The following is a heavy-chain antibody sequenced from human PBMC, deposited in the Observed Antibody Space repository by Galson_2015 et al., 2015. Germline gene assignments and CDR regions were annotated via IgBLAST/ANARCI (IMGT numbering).Heavy chain of an antibody. V-gene: IGHV4-39*01. J-gene: IGHJ4*02. Sequence: ETLSLTCTVSGGSISSRTYYWAWIRQPPGKGLEWIGSIYYSDSTYYNPSLKSRVTISVDTFKNQFSLKLNSLTAADTAVYYCATQADLGATRTGGDYWSQGSLVTVSS. D-gene: IGHD1-26*01. CDR1: GGSISSRTYY. CDR3: ATQADLGATRTGGDY. CDR2: IYYSDST.